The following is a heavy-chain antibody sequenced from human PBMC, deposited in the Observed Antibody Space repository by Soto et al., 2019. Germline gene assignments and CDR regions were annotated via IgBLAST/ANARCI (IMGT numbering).Heavy chain of an antibody. J-gene: IGHJ6*02. D-gene: IGHD5-18*01. CDR3: ASCSVDTAMVHNYYYYGMDV. CDR2: IYYSGST. Sequence: SETLSLTCTVSGGSISSSSYYWGWIRQPPGKGLEWIGSIYYSGSTYYNPSLKSRVTISVDTSKNQFSLKLSSVTAADTAVYYCASCSVDTAMVHNYYYYGMDVWGQGTTVTVSS. CDR1: GGSISSSSYY. V-gene: IGHV4-39*01.